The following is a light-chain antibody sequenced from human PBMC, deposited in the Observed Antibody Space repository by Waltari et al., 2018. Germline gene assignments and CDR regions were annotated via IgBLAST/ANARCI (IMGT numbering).Light chain of an antibody. CDR1: TSYRGGYDH. Sequence: QSALTPPPSPSGSPGQSVAIPFPGTTSYRGGYDHCPWYQQHPGKAPKLMIYDVTKRPSGVPDRFSGSKSGNTASLTVSGLQAEDEADYYCNSYAGSNTLKFGGGTKLTVL. CDR2: DVT. V-gene: IGLV2-8*01. J-gene: IGLJ2*01. CDR3: NSYAGSNTLK.